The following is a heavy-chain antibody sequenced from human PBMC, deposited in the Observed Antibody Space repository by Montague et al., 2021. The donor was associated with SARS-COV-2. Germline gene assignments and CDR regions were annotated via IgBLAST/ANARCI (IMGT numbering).Heavy chain of an antibody. V-gene: IGHV4-39*07. CDR2: ISYSGAT. J-gene: IGHJ5*02. CDR3: AREWQDVGIYFDP. D-gene: IGHD1-1*01. CDR1: GGSMSTVNYY. Sequence: SETLSLTCTVSGGSMSTVNYYWGWVRQTPGKGLDWVGSISYSGATYYNPSLETRVSISRDTSKSQFSLELRSVTAADTAVYYCAREWQDVGIYFDPWGHGTLVTVSS.